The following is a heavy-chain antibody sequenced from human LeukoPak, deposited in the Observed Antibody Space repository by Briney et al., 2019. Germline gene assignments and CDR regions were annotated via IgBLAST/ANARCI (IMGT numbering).Heavy chain of an antibody. CDR2: IYYSGST. CDR3: ASTKWYSGSYLIDY. J-gene: IGHJ4*02. V-gene: IGHV4-39*01. D-gene: IGHD1-26*01. CDR1: GGSISSSSYY. Sequence: SETLSLTCTVSGGSISSSSYYWGWIRQPPGKGLEWIGSIYYSGSTYYNPSLKSRVTISVDTSKNQFSLKLSSVTAADTAVYYCASTKWYSGSYLIDYWGQGTLVTVSS.